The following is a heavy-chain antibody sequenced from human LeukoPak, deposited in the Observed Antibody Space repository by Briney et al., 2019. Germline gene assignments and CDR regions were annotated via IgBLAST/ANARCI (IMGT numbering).Heavy chain of an antibody. J-gene: IGHJ4*02. CDR3: ARHDAGIAARPFDN. Sequence: SETLSLTCTVTGGSISTYYWSWIRRPPGKGLEWIAYIHASGPTNYNPSLKSRITISVDTSKNQFSLKLSSVTAADTAVYYCARHDAGIAARPFDNWGQGTLVTVSS. CDR2: IHASGPT. V-gene: IGHV4-4*09. CDR1: GGSISTYY. D-gene: IGHD6-6*01.